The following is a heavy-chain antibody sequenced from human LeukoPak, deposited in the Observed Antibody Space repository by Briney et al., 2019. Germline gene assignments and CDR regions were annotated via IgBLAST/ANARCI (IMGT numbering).Heavy chain of an antibody. CDR3: ARDGDGSGSYTLAAKYFQH. V-gene: IGHV4-59*01. J-gene: IGHJ1*01. Sequence: SETLSLTCTVSGGSISSYYWSWIRQPPGKGLEWIGYIYYSGSTNYNPSLKSRVTISVDTSKNQFSLKLSSVTAADTAVYYCARDGDGSGSYTLAAKYFQHWGQGTLVTVSS. CDR1: GGSISSYY. D-gene: IGHD3-10*01. CDR2: IYYSGST.